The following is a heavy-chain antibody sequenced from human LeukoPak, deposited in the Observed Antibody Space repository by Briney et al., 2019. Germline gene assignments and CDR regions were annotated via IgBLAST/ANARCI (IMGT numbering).Heavy chain of an antibody. V-gene: IGHV3-30*04. CDR2: ISYDGSNK. D-gene: IGHD6-19*01. CDR1: GFTFSSYA. J-gene: IGHJ3*02. Sequence: GRSLRLSCAASGFTFSSYAMHWVRQAPGKGLEWVAVISYDGSNKYYADSVKGRFTISRDNSKNTLYLQMNSLRAEDTAVYYCASRLVWDAFDIWGQGTMVTVSS. CDR3: ASRLVWDAFDI.